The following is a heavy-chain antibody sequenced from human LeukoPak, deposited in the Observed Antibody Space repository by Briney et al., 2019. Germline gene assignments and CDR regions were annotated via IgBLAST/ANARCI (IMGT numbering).Heavy chain of an antibody. J-gene: IGHJ4*02. D-gene: IGHD2-21*01. CDR3: AGAIGYFDY. CDR1: GFTFSSHA. V-gene: IGHV3-30*03. Sequence: GGSLRLSCAASGFTFSSHAMHWVRQAPGKGLEWVGVISPDGSNQYYIDSVKGRFTISRDNSKNTLYLQMNSLRTEDTAVYYCAGAIGYFDYWGQGTLVTVSS. CDR2: ISPDGSNQ.